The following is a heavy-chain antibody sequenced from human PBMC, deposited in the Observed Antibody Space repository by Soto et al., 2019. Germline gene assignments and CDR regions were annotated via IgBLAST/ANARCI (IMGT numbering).Heavy chain of an antibody. CDR3: ARRYGYSFDY. D-gene: IGHD1-1*01. CDR2: IYYSGST. V-gene: IGHV4-59*08. J-gene: IGHJ4*02. Sequence: QVQLQESGPGLVKPSETLSLTCTVSGGSISSYYWSWIRQPPGKGLEWIGYIYYSGSTNYNPSVKSRVTISVATSKTQFSLKLSSVTAAATAVYYCARRYGYSFDYWGQGTLVTVSS. CDR1: GGSISSYY.